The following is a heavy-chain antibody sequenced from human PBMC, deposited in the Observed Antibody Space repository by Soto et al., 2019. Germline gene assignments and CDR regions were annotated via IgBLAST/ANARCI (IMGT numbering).Heavy chain of an antibody. J-gene: IGHJ6*02. CDR3: AREDDYGYRYINYGLDV. CDR2: ISFDGTKK. CDR1: GFTFNIYA. Sequence: PGGSLRLSCAASGFTFNIYALHWVRQAPGKGLEWVAVISFDGTKKYYSDSVKSRFTSSRDNLKNTLYLQKNNLRVEDADLYFCAREDDYGYRYINYGLDVWGQGTTVTVSS. V-gene: IGHV3-30-3*01. D-gene: IGHD4-17*01.